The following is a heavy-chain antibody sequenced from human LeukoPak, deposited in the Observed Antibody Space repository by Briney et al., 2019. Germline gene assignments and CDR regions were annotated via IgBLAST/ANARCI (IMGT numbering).Heavy chain of an antibody. D-gene: IGHD3-16*01. CDR1: RFTFSIYW. CDR2: IKQDGREE. Sequence: GGSLRLSCVASRFTFSIYWMSWVRQAPGKGLDRVANIKQDGREEYYVDSVKGRFSISRDNAKNSLYLQMNSLRAEDTAVYYCARERMGPRGNFDIWGQGTMVTVSS. CDR3: ARERMGPRGNFDI. V-gene: IGHV3-7*01. J-gene: IGHJ3*02.